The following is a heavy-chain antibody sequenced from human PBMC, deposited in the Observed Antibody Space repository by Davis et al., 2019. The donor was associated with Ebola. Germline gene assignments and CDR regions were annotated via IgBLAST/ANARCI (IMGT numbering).Heavy chain of an antibody. D-gene: IGHD5-18*01. CDR2: IYHSGST. CDR3: ARGGIQLWFQDYYYYGMDV. CDR1: GGSISSSNW. J-gene: IGHJ6*02. V-gene: IGHV4-4*02. Sequence: GSLRLSCAVSGGSISSSNWWSWVRQPPGKGLEWIGEIYHSGSTNYNPSLKSRVTISVDKSKNQFSLKLSSVTAADTAVYYCARGGIQLWFQDYYYYGMDVWGQGTTVTVSS.